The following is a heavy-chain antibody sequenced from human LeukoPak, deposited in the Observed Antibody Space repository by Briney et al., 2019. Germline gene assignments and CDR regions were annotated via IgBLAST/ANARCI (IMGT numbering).Heavy chain of an antibody. CDR1: GYTLTDYH. CDR2: INPKTGGT. J-gene: IGHJ4*02. V-gene: IGHV1-2*02. Sequence: GASVKVSCKASGYTLTDYHIHWVRQAPGQGLEWMAWINPKTGGTNYAQKFQGRVTLTRDTSISTAYMEVSSLTSDDTAVYYCVRDFPDYSSHFDYWGQGTLVTVPS. D-gene: IGHD6-19*01. CDR3: VRDFPDYSSHFDY.